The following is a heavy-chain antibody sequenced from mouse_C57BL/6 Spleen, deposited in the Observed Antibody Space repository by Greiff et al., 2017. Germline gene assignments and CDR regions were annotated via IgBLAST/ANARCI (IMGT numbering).Heavy chain of an antibody. D-gene: IGHD1-1*01. V-gene: IGHV1-64*01. J-gene: IGHJ2*01. Sequence: QVQLKQPGAELVKPGASVKLSCKASGYTFTSYWMHWVKQRPGQGLEWIGMIHPNSGSTNYNEKFKSKATLTVDKSSSTAYMQLSSLTSEDSAVYYCARYGTVVQYYFDYWGQGTTLTVSS. CDR1: GYTFTSYW. CDR2: IHPNSGST. CDR3: ARYGTVVQYYFDY.